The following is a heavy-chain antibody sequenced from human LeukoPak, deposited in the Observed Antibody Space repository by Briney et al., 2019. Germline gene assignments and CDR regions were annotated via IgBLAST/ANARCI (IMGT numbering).Heavy chain of an antibody. Sequence: PGGSLRLSCATSGFTVRTNYMSWVRQAPGQGLEWVSLIYSGGSTYYADSVKDRFIISRDNSKNTLYLQMNSLRADDTAVYYCARAPYSSSWYFDYWGQGTPVTVSS. CDR3: ARAPYSSSWYFDY. J-gene: IGHJ4*02. CDR2: IYSGGST. V-gene: IGHV3-66*01. CDR1: GFTVRTNY. D-gene: IGHD6-13*01.